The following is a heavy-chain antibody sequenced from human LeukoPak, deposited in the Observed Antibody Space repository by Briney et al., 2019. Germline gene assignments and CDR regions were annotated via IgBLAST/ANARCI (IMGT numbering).Heavy chain of an antibody. CDR1: GYSFTSYW. J-gene: IGHJ4*02. D-gene: IGHD3-3*01. CDR3: ARINDFWSGYYIYFDY. Sequence: PGESLKISCKGSGYSFTSYWIGWVRQMPGKGLEWMGIIYPGDSDTRYSPSFQGQVTISADKSISTAYLQWSSLKASDTAMYYCARINDFWSGYYIYFDYWGQGNLVTVSS. V-gene: IGHV5-51*01. CDR2: IYPGDSDT.